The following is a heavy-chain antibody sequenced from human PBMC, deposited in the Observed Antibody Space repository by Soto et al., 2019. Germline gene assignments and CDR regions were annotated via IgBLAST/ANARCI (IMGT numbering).Heavy chain of an antibody. J-gene: IGHJ6*03. Sequence: QVQLQQWRAGLLKPSDTLSLTCAFYGGSFSGYYWSWIRQPPGKGLEWIGEITHSGRTNYNPSLNRHLTHSVNTPKHKFSLMLSCVTAAVTAVYCCASGRKPGYCSSTICSGVGDYYYYIDFWGKGNPVTFSS. D-gene: IGHD2-2*03. V-gene: IGHV4-34*01. CDR3: ASGRKPGYCSSTICSGVGDYYYYIDF. CDR2: ITHSGRT. CDR1: GGSFSGYY.